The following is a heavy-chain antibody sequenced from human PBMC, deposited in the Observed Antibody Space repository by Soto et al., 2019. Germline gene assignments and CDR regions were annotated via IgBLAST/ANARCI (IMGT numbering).Heavy chain of an antibody. CDR2: ISYDGSNK. CDR1: GFTFSSYA. V-gene: IGHV3-30-3*01. Sequence: QVQLVESGGGVVQPGRSLRLSCAASGFTFSSYAMHWVRQAPGKGLEWVAVISYDGSNKYYADSVKGRFTISRDNSKNTLYRQMNSLRAEYTALYYCARDPESVVSTTSPVSVWYFDRWGRGTLGNVS. CDR3: ARDPESVVSTTSPVSVWYFDR. D-gene: IGHD3-22*01. J-gene: IGHJ2*01.